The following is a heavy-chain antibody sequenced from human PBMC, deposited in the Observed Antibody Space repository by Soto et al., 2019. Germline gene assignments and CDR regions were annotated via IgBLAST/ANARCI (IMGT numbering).Heavy chain of an antibody. Sequence: PSETLSLTCTVSGGSISSGDYYWSWIRQPPGKGLEWIGYIYYSGSTYYNPSLKSRVTISVDTSKNQFSLKLSSVTAADTAVYYSPRPQTAFAYYYGLDVWGPGTTVTVSS. CDR2: IYYSGST. CDR3: PRPQTAFAYYYGLDV. J-gene: IGHJ6*02. V-gene: IGHV4-30-4*01. CDR1: GGSISSGDYY.